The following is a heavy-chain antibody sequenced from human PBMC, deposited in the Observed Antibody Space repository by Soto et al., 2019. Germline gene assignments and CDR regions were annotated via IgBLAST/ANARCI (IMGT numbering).Heavy chain of an antibody. Sequence: GSLRLSCAASGFTFSSYSMNWVRQAPGKGLEWVSSISSSSSYIYYADSVKGRFTISRDNAKNSLYLQMNSLRAEDTAVYYCARGYSGYETLHYYYYMDVWGKGTTVTVSS. D-gene: IGHD5-12*01. CDR1: GFTFSSYS. J-gene: IGHJ6*03. V-gene: IGHV3-21*01. CDR3: ARGYSGYETLHYYYYMDV. CDR2: ISSSSSYI.